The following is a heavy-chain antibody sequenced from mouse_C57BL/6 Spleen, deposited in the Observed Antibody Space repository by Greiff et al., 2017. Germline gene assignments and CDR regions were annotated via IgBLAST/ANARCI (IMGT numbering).Heavy chain of an antibody. V-gene: IGHV1-61*01. CDR2: IYPSDSET. D-gene: IGHD1-1*01. CDR3: ASHDGSSYWYFDV. Sequence: QVQLQQPGAELVRPGSSVKLSCKASGYTFTSYWMDWVKQRPGQGLEWIGNIYPSDSETHYNQKFKDKATLTVDKSSSTAYMQLSSLTSEDSAVYDGASHDGSSYWYFDVWGTGTTVTVSS. CDR1: GYTFTSYW. J-gene: IGHJ1*03.